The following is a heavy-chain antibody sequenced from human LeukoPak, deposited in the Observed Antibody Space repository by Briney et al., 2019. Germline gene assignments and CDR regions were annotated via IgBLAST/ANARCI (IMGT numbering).Heavy chain of an antibody. CDR2: ISSKGGST. CDR1: GFNFSNFA. Sequence: GGSLRLSCAASGFNFSNFAMHWVRQAPGKGLEYVSAISSKGGSTYYANSVKGRFTISRDNSKNTLYLQMNSLRAEDTAVYYCARVTRGSKALSDWGQGTLVTVSS. D-gene: IGHD2-2*01. V-gene: IGHV3-64*01. J-gene: IGHJ4*02. CDR3: ARVTRGSKALSD.